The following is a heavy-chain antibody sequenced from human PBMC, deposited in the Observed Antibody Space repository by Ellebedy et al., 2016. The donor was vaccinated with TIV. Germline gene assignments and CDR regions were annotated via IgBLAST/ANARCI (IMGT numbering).Heavy chain of an antibody. CDR3: ARLRLAAHDAFDI. J-gene: IGHJ3*02. CDR2: IYYSGST. CDR1: GGSISSYY. V-gene: IGHV4-59*08. Sequence: SETLSLTCTVSGGSISSYYWSWIRQPPGKGLEWIGYIYYSGSTNYNPSLKSRVTISVDTSKNQFSLKLSSVTAADTAVYYCARLRLAAHDAFDIWGQGTMVTVSS. D-gene: IGHD4-17*01.